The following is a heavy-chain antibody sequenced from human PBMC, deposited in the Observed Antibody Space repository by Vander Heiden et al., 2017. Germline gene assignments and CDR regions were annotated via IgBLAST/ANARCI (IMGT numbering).Heavy chain of an antibody. CDR1: GFTLSSYA. CDR3: ARARYYYGSGSFDY. CDR2: ISYDGSNK. V-gene: IGHV3-30*04. D-gene: IGHD3-10*01. Sequence: QVQLVESGGGVVQPGRSLRLSWAASGFTLSSYAMHWVRQAPGKGLEWVAVISYDGSNKYYADSVKGRFTISRDNSKNTLYLQMNSLRAEETAVYYCARARYYYGSGSFDYWGQGTLVTVSS. J-gene: IGHJ4*02.